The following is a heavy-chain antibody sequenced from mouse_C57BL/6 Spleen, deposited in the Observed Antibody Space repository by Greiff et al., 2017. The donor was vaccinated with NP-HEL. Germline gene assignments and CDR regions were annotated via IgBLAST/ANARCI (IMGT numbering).Heavy chain of an antibody. Sequence: QVQLQQPGAELVKPGASVKLSCKASGYTFTSYWMHWVKQRPGQGLEWIGMIHPNSGSTNYNEKFKSKATLTVDKSSSTAYMQLSSLTSEDSAVYYCARAGYYGNPEAYWGQGTLVTVSA. J-gene: IGHJ3*01. V-gene: IGHV1-64*01. D-gene: IGHD2-1*01. CDR3: ARAGYYGNPEAY. CDR2: IHPNSGST. CDR1: GYTFTSYW.